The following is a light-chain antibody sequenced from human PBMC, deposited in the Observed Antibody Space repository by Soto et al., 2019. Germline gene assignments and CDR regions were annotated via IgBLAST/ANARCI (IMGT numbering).Light chain of an antibody. Sequence: EIVLTQSPGTLSLSPGERATLSCRASQSVSDSHSAWYHQKPRQPPRLLIYGASNRATGIPDRISGHGSGTDFTLTISRLEPEDFATYYCHHYDRSPIFTFGPGTKVDI. CDR3: HHYDRSPIFT. CDR1: QSVSDSH. J-gene: IGKJ3*01. V-gene: IGKV3-20*01. CDR2: GAS.